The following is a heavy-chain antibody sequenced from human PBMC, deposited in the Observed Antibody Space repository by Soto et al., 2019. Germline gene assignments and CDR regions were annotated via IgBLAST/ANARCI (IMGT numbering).Heavy chain of an antibody. Sequence: LQESVPGLVKASETLSLSCSVSFGPMRGDYWSWIRQPPGKGLEWIANIFYNGGANYNPSLRSRVTISVDKSKNSFSLRLTSVTPSDTAVYYCARDGDHDYFHGMDIWGQEPTVTVS. CDR2: IFYNGGA. J-gene: IGHJ6*02. V-gene: IGHV4-59*01. CDR1: FGPMRGDY. CDR3: ARDGDHDYFHGMDI.